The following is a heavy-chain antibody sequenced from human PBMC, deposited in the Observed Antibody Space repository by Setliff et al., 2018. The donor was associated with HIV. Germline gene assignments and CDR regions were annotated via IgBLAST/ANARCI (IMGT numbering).Heavy chain of an antibody. Sequence: GASVKVSCKASGYTFSEYAIHWVRQAPGQRLEWMGRIDTDNGYRRYSPKLQGRVTITKDTSANTAYTELRGLRSEDTAVYYCARWCAAAGCYPAIYHFDSWGQGTLVTVSS. CDR2: IDTDNGYR. J-gene: IGHJ4*02. CDR3: ARWCAAAGCYPAIYHFDS. D-gene: IGHD2-2*01. V-gene: IGHV1-3*04. CDR1: GYTFSEYA.